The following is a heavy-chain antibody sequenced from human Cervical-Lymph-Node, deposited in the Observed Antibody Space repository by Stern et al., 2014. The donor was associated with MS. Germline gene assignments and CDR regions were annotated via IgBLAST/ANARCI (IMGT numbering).Heavy chain of an antibody. Sequence: QLVQSGPEVKKPGASVKVSCKASGYTFTSYGIAWVRQAPGHGLEWMGWISAYNGNTNYERKLQGRVTLTTNTTTSTAYMELRSLRSDDTAIYFCARSGTRVPRGYWGQGTLITVSS. CDR1: GYTFTSYG. J-gene: IGHJ4*02. CDR2: ISAYNGNT. CDR3: ARSGTRVPRGY. D-gene: IGHD6-25*01. V-gene: IGHV1-18*04.